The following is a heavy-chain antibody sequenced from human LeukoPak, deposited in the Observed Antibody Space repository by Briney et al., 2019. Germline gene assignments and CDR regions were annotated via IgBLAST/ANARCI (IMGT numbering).Heavy chain of an antibody. CDR1: GFTVSNNY. CDR3: ARVPTTVTTVYFDY. D-gene: IGHD4-17*01. CDR2: IYRGGST. J-gene: IGHJ4*02. Sequence: PGGSLRPLFAASGFTVSNNYMSWVRQAPGEGLEWGSVIYRGGSTYYADSVKGRFTISRDNSKNTLYLQMNSLRAEDTAVYYCARVPTTVTTVYFDYWGQGTLVTVSS. V-gene: IGHV3-53*01.